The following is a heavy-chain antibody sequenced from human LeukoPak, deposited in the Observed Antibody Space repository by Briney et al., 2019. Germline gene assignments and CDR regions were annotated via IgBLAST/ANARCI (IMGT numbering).Heavy chain of an antibody. V-gene: IGHV1-18*01. CDR1: GYTFTSYG. J-gene: IGHJ4*02. CDR3: ARAEVATGEFDY. CDR2: ISAYNGST. Sequence: ASVKVSCKASGYTFTSYGISWVRQAPGQGLEWMGWISAYNGSTNYAQKLQGRVTMTTDTSTSTAYMELRSLRSDDTAVYYCARAEVATGEFDYWGQGTLVTVSS. D-gene: IGHD5-12*01.